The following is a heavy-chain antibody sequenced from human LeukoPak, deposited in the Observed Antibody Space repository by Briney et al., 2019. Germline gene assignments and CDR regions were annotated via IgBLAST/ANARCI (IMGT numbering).Heavy chain of an antibody. V-gene: IGHV3-21*01. CDR1: GFTFSSYS. CDR3: ARGRWPDPYYFDY. D-gene: IGHD5-24*01. Sequence: PGGSLRLSCAASGFTFSSYSMNWVRQAPGKGLEWVSSISSSSSYIYYADSVKGRFTISRDNAKNSLYLQMNSLRAEDTAVYYCARGRWPDPYYFDYWGQGTLVTVSS. CDR2: ISSSSSYI. J-gene: IGHJ4*02.